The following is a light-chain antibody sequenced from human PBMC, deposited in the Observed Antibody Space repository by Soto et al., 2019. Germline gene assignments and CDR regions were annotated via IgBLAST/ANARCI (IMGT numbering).Light chain of an antibody. CDR1: SSDVGTYNY. J-gene: IGLJ2*01. CDR3: SSYTSSSTVV. V-gene: IGLV2-14*01. CDR2: EVS. Sequence: QSARTQPASVSGSPGQSITISCTGTSSDVGTYNYVSWYQQHPGKAPKLMIYEVSNRPSGVSNRFSGSKFGNTASLTISGLQAEDEADYYCSSYTSSSTVVFGGGTKVTVL.